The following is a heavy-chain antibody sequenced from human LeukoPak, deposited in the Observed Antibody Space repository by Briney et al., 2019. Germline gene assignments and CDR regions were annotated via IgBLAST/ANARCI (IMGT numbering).Heavy chain of an antibody. J-gene: IGHJ3*02. D-gene: IGHD3-9*01. V-gene: IGHV4-59*01. CDR1: GGSISSYY. CDR3: ARARYVNSFYAFDI. Sequence: PSETLSLTCTVSGGSISSYYWSWLRLPPGKGLEWIGCLSKSGNTNYSPSLKSRVTIFGDTSKNQFFLKLSSVTAADTAVYYCARARYVNSFYAFDIWGQGTLVTVSS. CDR2: LSKSGNT.